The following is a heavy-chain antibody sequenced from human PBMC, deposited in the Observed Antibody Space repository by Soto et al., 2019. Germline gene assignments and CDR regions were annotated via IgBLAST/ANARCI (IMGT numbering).Heavy chain of an antibody. Sequence: SETLSLTCTVSGDSISSGSYYWGWIRQPPGKGLEWIGSISSSGNTHYSPSLKSRVTISVDTSKNQFSLKLSSVTAADTAVYYCARIITMIVVGPIDAFDLWGQGTMVTVSS. CDR3: ARIITMIVVGPIDAFDL. CDR1: GDSISSGSYY. D-gene: IGHD3-22*01. V-gene: IGHV4-39*01. CDR2: ISSSGNT. J-gene: IGHJ3*01.